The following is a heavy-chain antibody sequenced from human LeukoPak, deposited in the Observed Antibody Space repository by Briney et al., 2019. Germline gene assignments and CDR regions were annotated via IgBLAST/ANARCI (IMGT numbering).Heavy chain of an antibody. Sequence: PSETLSLTCTVSGGFISSYYWSWIRQPPGKGLEWIGYIYYSGSTNYNPSLKSRVTISVDTSKNQFSLKLSSVTAADAAVYYCARDTVGYDILTGYQMTWYFDLWGRGTLVTVSS. CDR2: IYYSGST. CDR1: GGFISSYY. D-gene: IGHD3-9*01. J-gene: IGHJ2*01. V-gene: IGHV4-59*01. CDR3: ARDTVGYDILTGYQMTWYFDL.